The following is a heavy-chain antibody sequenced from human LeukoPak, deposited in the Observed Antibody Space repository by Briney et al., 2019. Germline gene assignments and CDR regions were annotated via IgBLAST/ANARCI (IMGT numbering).Heavy chain of an antibody. CDR3: ARSCSGGTCNFPKFEP. J-gene: IGHJ5*02. Sequence: GGSLRLSCAASGFTFSAYWMSWVRQAPGKGLEWVAHIKQDGSDEYYADSVRGRFTVSRDNAKNSLYLQMNSQRAEDTAVYYCARSCSGGTCNFPKFEPWGQGTLVTVSS. D-gene: IGHD2-15*01. CDR1: GFTFSAYW. CDR2: IKQDGSDE. V-gene: IGHV3-7*01.